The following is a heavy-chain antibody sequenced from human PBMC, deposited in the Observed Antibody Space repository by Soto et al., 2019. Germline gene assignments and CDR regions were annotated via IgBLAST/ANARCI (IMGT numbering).Heavy chain of an antibody. V-gene: IGHV3-30*18. CDR1: GFTFSSYG. Sequence: GGSLRLSCAASGFTFSSYGMHWVRQAPGKGLEWVAVISYDGSNKYYADSVKGRFTISRDNSKNTLYLQMNSLRAEDTAVYYCAKGDDGLYYFDYWGQGTLVTVSS. CDR3: AKGDDGLYYFDY. CDR2: ISYDGSNK. D-gene: IGHD1-1*01. J-gene: IGHJ4*02.